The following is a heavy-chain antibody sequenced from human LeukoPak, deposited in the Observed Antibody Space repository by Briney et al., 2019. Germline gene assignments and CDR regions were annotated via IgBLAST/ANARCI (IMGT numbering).Heavy chain of an antibody. Sequence: GGSLRLSCAASGFSFSSYAMSWVRQAPGNGLEWVSGISGGGETTYYSDSVKGRFTISRDSSKNTLCLQMNSLRAEDAAIYYCAKYGAAQTYYNYGMDVWGRGATVTVSS. CDR2: ISGGGETT. D-gene: IGHD4/OR15-4a*01. CDR1: GFSFSSYA. V-gene: IGHV3-23*01. CDR3: AKYGAAQTYYNYGMDV. J-gene: IGHJ6*02.